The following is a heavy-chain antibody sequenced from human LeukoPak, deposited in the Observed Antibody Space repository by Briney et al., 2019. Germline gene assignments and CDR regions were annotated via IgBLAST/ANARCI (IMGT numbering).Heavy chain of an antibody. Sequence: SETLSLTCTVSGGSISSYYWSWIRQPPGKGLERIGYIYYSGSTNYNPSLKSRVTISVDTSKNQFSLKLSSVTAADTAVYYCARGRDYGMDVWGQGTTVTVSS. CDR1: GGSISSYY. CDR3: ARGRDYGMDV. V-gene: IGHV4-59*01. CDR2: IYYSGST. J-gene: IGHJ6*02.